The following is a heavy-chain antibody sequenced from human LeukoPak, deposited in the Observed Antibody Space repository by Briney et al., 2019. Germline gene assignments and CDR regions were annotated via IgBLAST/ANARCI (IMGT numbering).Heavy chain of an antibody. CDR3: AKAGCGDGSCYYAEYFQH. D-gene: IGHD2-15*01. CDR1: GFTFSNYA. CDR2: ISGSTGST. V-gene: IGHV3-23*01. J-gene: IGHJ1*01. Sequence: GGSLRLSCAASGFTFSNYAMNWVRQAPGKGLEWVSLISGSTGSTYYADSVKGRFTISRDNSKNTLYLQMNSLRAEDTAVYYCAKAGCGDGSCYYAEYFQHWGQGTLVTVSS.